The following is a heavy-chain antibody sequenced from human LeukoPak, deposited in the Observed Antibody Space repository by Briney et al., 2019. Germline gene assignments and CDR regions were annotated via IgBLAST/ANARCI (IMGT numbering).Heavy chain of an antibody. D-gene: IGHD4-17*01. Sequence: PGESLQISCKGSGYSFTSYWIGWVRQMPGKGLEWMGIIYPGDSDTRYSPSFQGQVTISADKSISTAYLQWSSLKASDTAMYYCARSIHDYGDAFDIWGQGTMVTVSS. J-gene: IGHJ3*02. CDR1: GYSFTSYW. CDR3: ARSIHDYGDAFDI. V-gene: IGHV5-51*01. CDR2: IYPGDSDT.